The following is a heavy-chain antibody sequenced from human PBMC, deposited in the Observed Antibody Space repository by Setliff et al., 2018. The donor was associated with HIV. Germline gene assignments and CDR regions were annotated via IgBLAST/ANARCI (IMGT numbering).Heavy chain of an antibody. Sequence: ASVKVSCKASGYNFNSYGLNWVRQAPGHGLEWMGRVSGYNGNANYAQKFQGRVTMSIDTSTTTAYMELRSLSSDDTAVYYCARGALGGYFDYWGPGTLVTVSS. D-gene: IGHD3-16*01. CDR2: VSGYNGNA. J-gene: IGHJ4*02. V-gene: IGHV1-18*01. CDR1: GYNFNSYG. CDR3: ARGALGGYFDY.